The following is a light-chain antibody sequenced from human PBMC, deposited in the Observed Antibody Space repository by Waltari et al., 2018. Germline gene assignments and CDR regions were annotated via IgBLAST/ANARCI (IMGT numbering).Light chain of an antibody. V-gene: IGKV2-28*01. CDR3: MQTLQTPFT. J-gene: IGKJ3*01. CDR1: QSLLHSNGYNY. CDR2: LGS. Sequence: DIVMTQSPLSLPVTPGEPASISCRPSQSLLHSNGYNYLDWFLQKPGQSPQLLIYLGSNRASGVPDRFSGSGSGTDFTLKISRVEVDDVGVYYCMQTLQTPFTFGPGTKVDIK.